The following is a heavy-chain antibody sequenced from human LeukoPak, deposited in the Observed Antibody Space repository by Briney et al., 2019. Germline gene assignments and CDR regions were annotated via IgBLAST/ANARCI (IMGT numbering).Heavy chain of an antibody. Sequence: PGGSLRLSCAASGFTFSSYSMNWVRQAPGKGLEWVSSISTSSTYIYYADSVKGRFTISRDNSKNTLYLQMNSLRAEDTAVYYCAKEDTIFGVVIPPFDYWGQGTLVTVSS. CDR2: ISTSSTYI. CDR3: AKEDTIFGVVIPPFDY. D-gene: IGHD3-3*01. V-gene: IGHV3-21*04. CDR1: GFTFSSYS. J-gene: IGHJ4*02.